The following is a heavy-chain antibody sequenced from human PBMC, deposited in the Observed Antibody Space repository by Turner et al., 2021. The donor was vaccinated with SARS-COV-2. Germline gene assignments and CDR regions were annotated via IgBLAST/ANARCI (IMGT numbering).Heavy chain of an antibody. CDR3: ARAVAGLLFDY. D-gene: IGHD6-19*01. CDR2: MNQDRSEK. V-gene: IGHV3-7*04. CDR1: GFTSSSYW. Sequence: EVQLVESGGGLVQPGGSLRLSWAASGFTSSSYWMSWVRKAPGKGLEWVANMNQDRSEKYYVDSVKGRFTISRDNAKNSLYLQMNSLRAEDTALYYCARAVAGLLFDYWGQGTLVTVSS. J-gene: IGHJ4*02.